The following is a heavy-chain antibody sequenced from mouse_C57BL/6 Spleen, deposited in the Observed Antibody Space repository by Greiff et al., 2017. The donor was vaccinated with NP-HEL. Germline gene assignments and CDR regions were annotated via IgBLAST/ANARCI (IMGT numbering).Heavy chain of an antibody. CDR2: IDPETGGT. Sequence: VQLQQSGAELVRPGASVTLSCKASGYTFTDYEMHWVKQTPVHGLEWIGAIDPETGGTAYNQKFKGKAILTADKSSSTAYMELRSLTSEDSAVYYCTRSNGYAAWFAYWGQGTLVTVSA. V-gene: IGHV1-15*01. CDR1: GYTFTDYE. D-gene: IGHD2-2*01. J-gene: IGHJ3*01. CDR3: TRSNGYAAWFAY.